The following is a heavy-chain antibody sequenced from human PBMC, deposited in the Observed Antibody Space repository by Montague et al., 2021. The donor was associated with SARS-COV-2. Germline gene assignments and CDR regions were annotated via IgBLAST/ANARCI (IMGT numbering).Heavy chain of an antibody. CDR3: ASPYRSGWGVGVYYFDY. Sequence: SLRLSCAASGFTFSSYCMSWVRQAPGKGLEWVANIKQDGSEKYYVDSVKGRFTISRDNAKNPLYLQMNSLRAEDTAVYYCASPYRSGWGVGVYYFDYWGQGTLVTVSS. V-gene: IGHV3-7*01. D-gene: IGHD6-19*01. CDR1: GFTFSSYC. J-gene: IGHJ4*02. CDR2: IKQDGSEK.